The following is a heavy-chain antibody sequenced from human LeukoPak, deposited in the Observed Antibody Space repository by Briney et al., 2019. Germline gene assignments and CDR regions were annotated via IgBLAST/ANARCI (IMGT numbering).Heavy chain of an antibody. D-gene: IGHD3-9*01. CDR1: GFPLSSFT. CDR2: ISSNGNAR. J-gene: IGHJ4*02. V-gene: IGHV3-21*01. CDR3: AREGGEMLTV. Sequence: GGSRRPSCAAPGFPLSSFTMTWFGKAQGKGLGGVSSISSNGNARYYADSMKGRFTISRDNAKNSLYLQMNSLRAEDTAVYYCAREGGEMLTVWGQGALVSVSS.